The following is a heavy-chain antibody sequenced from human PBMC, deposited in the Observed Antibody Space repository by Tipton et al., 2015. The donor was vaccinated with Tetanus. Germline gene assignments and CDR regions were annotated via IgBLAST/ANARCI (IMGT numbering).Heavy chain of an antibody. D-gene: IGHD4-17*01. J-gene: IGHJ6*02. CDR3: ARTLRGTTRVGFQYLSYYRMDV. Sequence: QSGPEVKEPGASVKVSCKTSGYTLTNHGVHWVRQAPGQRLEWMGWINGGNGNTKYSQKFQGRVTMTRDTSMSTAFMEVTRLGSEDTAIYYCARTLRGTTRVGFQYLSYYRMDVWGQGTTVTVSS. CDR1: GYTLTNHG. CDR2: INGGNGNT. V-gene: IGHV1-3*01.